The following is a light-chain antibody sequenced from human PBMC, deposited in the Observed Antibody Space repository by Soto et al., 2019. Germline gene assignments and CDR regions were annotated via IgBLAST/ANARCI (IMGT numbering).Light chain of an antibody. CDR1: STDVGIYNH. CDR3: TSYTASGTVV. CDR2: EVS. J-gene: IGLJ2*01. Sequence: QSALTQPASVSGSPGQSITISCTGSSTDVGIYNHVSWYQQHPGKTPKLMIYEVSYRPSGVSNRFSGSKSGNTASLTISGLQAEGEADYYCTSYTASGTVVFGGGTKLPVL. V-gene: IGLV2-14*03.